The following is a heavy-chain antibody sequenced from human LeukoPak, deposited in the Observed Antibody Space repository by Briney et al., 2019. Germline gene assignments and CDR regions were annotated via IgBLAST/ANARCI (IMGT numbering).Heavy chain of an antibody. V-gene: IGHV3-33*01. Sequence: GGSLRLSCAASGFTFSSYGMHWVRQAPGKGLEWVAVIWYDGSNKYYADSVKGRFTISRDNSKNMLYLQMNSLRAEDTAVYYCAREDVDTAMARYYYYGMDVWGQGTTVTVSS. CDR1: GFTFSSYG. CDR2: IWYDGSNK. J-gene: IGHJ6*02. D-gene: IGHD5-18*01. CDR3: AREDVDTAMARYYYYGMDV.